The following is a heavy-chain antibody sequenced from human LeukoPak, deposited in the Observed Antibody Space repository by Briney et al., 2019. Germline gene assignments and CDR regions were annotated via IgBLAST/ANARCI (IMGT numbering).Heavy chain of an antibody. J-gene: IGHJ4*02. CDR3: ARDRSSGWYADY. Sequence: ASVKVSCKASGSTFTGYYMHWVRQAPGQGLEWMGWINPNSGGTNYAQKFQGRVTMTRDTSISTAYMELSRLRSDDTAVYYCARDRSSGWYADYWGQGTLVTVSS. CDR2: INPNSGGT. V-gene: IGHV1-2*02. D-gene: IGHD6-19*01. CDR1: GSTFTGYY.